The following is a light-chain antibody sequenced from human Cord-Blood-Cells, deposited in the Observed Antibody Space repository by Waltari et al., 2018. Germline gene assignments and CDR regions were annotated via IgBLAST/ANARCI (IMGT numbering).Light chain of an antibody. CDR2: DAS. J-gene: IGKJ4*01. Sequence: EIVLTQSTATLSLSPGERATLPSRASQRVSSYLAWYQQKPGQAPRLLIYDASNRATGIPARFSGSGSGTDFTLTISSLEPEDFAVYYCQQRSNWLTFGGGTKVEIK. V-gene: IGKV3-11*01. CDR1: QRVSSY. CDR3: QQRSNWLT.